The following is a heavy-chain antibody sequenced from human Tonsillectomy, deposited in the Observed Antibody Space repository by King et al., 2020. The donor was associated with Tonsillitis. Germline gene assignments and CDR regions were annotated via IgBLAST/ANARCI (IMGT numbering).Heavy chain of an antibody. V-gene: IGHV3-30-3*01. CDR3: ARADYYDSSGYYFEFDY. CDR1: GFTFSSYA. Sequence: VQLVESGGGVVQPGRSLRLSCAASGFTFSSYAMHWVLQAPGKGLEWVAVISYDGSNKYYADSVKCRFTISRDNSKNTLYLQMNRLRAEDTAVYYCARADYYDSSGYYFEFDYWGQGTLVTVSS. D-gene: IGHD3-22*01. J-gene: IGHJ4*02. CDR2: ISYDGSNK.